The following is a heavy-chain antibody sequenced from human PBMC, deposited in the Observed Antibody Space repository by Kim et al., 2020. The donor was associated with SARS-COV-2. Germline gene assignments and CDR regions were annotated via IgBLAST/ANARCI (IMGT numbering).Heavy chain of an antibody. Sequence: GGSLRLSCTASGFTFSTYAMSWVRQAPGKGLEWVSSIRPSGDSTVYADSVKARFTISRDNSKNTLYLQMDSLRAEGTAVYYCAKRLISWDFDSWGQGTLVTVSS. J-gene: IGHJ5*01. CDR3: AKRLISWDFDS. CDR1: GFTFSTYA. CDR2: IRPSGDST. V-gene: IGHV3-23*01. D-gene: IGHD6-13*01.